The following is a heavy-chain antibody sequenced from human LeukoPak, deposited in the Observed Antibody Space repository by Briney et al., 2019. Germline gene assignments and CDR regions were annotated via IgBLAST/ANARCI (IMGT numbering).Heavy chain of an antibody. CDR3: ARDTRYGDGYKY. V-gene: IGHV3-74*01. J-gene: IGHJ4*02. D-gene: IGHD5-24*01. Sequence: GGSLRLSCAASGFTFSRNWMHWVRQAPGKGLVWVSRINSDGSSTSYEDSVKGRFTISRDNAKNTLYLQMKSLRAEDTAVYYCARDTRYGDGYKYWGQGTLVTVSS. CDR2: INSDGSST. CDR1: GFTFSRNW.